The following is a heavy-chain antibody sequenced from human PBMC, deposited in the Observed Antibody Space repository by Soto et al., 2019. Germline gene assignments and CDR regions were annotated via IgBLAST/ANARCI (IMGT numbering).Heavy chain of an antibody. J-gene: IGHJ5*02. CDR2: IYPGDSDT. Sequence: GESLKISCKGSGYSFTSYWIGWVRQMPGKGLEWMGIIYPGDSDTRYSPSFQGQVTISADKSISTAYLQWSSLKASDTAMYYCARHVSYYYGSGSSHNWFDPWGQGTLVTVSS. CDR1: GYSFTSYW. D-gene: IGHD3-10*01. V-gene: IGHV5-51*01. CDR3: ARHVSYYYGSGSSHNWFDP.